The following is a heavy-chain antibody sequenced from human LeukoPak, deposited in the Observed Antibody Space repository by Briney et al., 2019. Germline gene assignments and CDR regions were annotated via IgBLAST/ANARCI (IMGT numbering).Heavy chain of an antibody. CDR1: GFTFSSYW. Sequence: GGSLRLSCAASGFTFSSYWMSWVRRAPGKGLEWVANTKQDGSEKYYVDSVKGRFTISRDNAKNSLYLQMNSLRAEDTAVYYCARDSSSWPPVNLFSDYWGQGTLVTVSS. CDR2: TKQDGSEK. D-gene: IGHD6-13*01. V-gene: IGHV3-7*01. CDR3: ARDSSSWPPVNLFSDY. J-gene: IGHJ4*02.